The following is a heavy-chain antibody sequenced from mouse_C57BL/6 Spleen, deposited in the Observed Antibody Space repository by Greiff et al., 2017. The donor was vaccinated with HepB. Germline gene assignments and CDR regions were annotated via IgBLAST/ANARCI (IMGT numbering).Heavy chain of an antibody. J-gene: IGHJ4*01. CDR2: ISDGGSYT. V-gene: IGHV5-4*03. CDR3: ARGTSMGYYAMDY. CDR1: GFTFSSYA. D-gene: IGHD1-1*02. Sequence: DVKLVESGGGLVKPGGSLKLSCAASGFTFSSYAMSWVRQTPEKRLEWVATISDGGSYTYYPDNVKGRFTISRDNAKNKLYLQMSHLKSEDTAMYYCARGTSMGYYAMDYWGQGTSVTVSS.